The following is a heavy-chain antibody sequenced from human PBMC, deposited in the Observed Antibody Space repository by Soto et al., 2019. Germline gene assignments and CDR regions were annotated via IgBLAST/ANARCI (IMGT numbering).Heavy chain of an antibody. V-gene: IGHV3-30*18. CDR3: AKGFIAVAGISDFDY. Sequence: QVKLVESGGGVVQPGRSLRLSCAASGFTFSSYGMHWVRQAPGKRLEWVAVISYDGSNKYYAYSVKGRFTISRDNSKNTLYLQMNSLRAEDTAGYYCAKGFIAVAGISDFDYWGQGTLVTVSS. J-gene: IGHJ4*02. CDR1: GFTFSSYG. CDR2: ISYDGSNK. D-gene: IGHD6-19*01.